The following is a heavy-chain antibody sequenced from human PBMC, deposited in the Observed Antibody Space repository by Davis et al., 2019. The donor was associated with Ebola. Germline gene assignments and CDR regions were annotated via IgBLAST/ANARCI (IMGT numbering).Heavy chain of an antibody. J-gene: IGHJ5*02. CDR2: ISYDGSNK. D-gene: IGHD1-1*01. V-gene: IGHV3-30-3*01. Sequence: GESLKIPCAASGFSFSSYAMHWVRQAPGKGLEWVAVISYDGSNKYYADSVKGRFTISRDNSKNTLYLQMNTLRAEDTAVYYCARDPLSREYTNARHWFDPWGQGTLVTVSS. CDR3: ARDPLSREYTNARHWFDP. CDR1: GFSFSSYA.